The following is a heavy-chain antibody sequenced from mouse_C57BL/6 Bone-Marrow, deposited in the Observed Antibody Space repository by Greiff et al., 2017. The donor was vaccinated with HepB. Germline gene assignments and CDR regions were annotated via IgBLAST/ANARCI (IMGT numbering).Heavy chain of an antibody. Sequence: EVKVVESGGGLVQPGGSLKLSCAASGFTFSDYYMYWVRQTPEKRLEWVTYISNGGGSTYYPDTVKGRFTISRDNAKNTLYLQMSRLKSEDTAMYYCARHDYYGTAMDYWGQGTSVTVSS. J-gene: IGHJ4*01. D-gene: IGHD1-1*01. CDR2: ISNGGGST. V-gene: IGHV5-12*01. CDR3: ARHDYYGTAMDY. CDR1: GFTFSDYY.